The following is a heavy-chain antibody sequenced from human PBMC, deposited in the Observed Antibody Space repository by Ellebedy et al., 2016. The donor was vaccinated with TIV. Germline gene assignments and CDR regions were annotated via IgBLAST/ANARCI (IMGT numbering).Heavy chain of an antibody. CDR2: INSDGTRT. CDR1: GFTFSNYW. Sequence: GESLKISCAASGFTFSNYWMHWVRQAPGKGLVWVSRINSDGTRTNYADAVKGRFSISRDNAKNTLYLQMNSLRAEDTAVYYCAKRVTMVREVITYYHYAMDVWGQGTTVTVSS. D-gene: IGHD3-10*01. CDR3: AKRVTMVREVITYYHYAMDV. V-gene: IGHV3-74*01. J-gene: IGHJ6*02.